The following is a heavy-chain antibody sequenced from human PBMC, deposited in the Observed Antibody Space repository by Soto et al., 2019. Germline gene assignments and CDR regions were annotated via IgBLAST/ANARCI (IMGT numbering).Heavy chain of an antibody. Sequence: GASVKVSCKASGYTFTCPYMHWVRQAPGQGLEWMGWINPNSGGTNYAQKFQGWVTMTRDASISTAYMELSRLRSDDTAVYYCARAGIQLWSVPYNWFDPWGQGTLVTVSS. CDR2: INPNSGGT. J-gene: IGHJ5*02. D-gene: IGHD5-18*01. CDR3: ARAGIQLWSVPYNWFDP. V-gene: IGHV1-2*04. CDR1: GYTFTCPY.